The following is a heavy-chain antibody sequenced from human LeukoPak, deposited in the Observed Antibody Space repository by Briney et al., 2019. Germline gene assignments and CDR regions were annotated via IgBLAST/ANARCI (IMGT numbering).Heavy chain of an antibody. V-gene: IGHV1-8*02. CDR2: MNPNSGNT. J-gene: IGHJ5*02. D-gene: IGHD3-16*02. CDR1: GYTFTSYG. Sequence: ASVKVSCKASGYTFTSYGINWVRQATGQGLEWMGWMNPNSGNTGYAQKFQGRVTMTRNTSISTAYMELSSLRSEDTAVYYCARGHKIYDYVWGSYRFVPNWFDPWGQGTLVTVSS. CDR3: ARGHKIYDYVWGSYRFVPNWFDP.